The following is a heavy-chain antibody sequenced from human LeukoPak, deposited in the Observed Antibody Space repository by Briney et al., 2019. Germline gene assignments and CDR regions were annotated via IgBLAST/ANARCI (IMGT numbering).Heavy chain of an antibody. CDR3: ARVSYDCSGGSCYSDRYFDY. Sequence: SQTLSLTCAISGDSVSSNSAAWNWIRQSPSSGLEWLGRTYYRSKWYNDYAVSVKSRITINPDTSKNQFSLQLNSVTPEDTAVYYCARVSYDCSGGSCYSDRYFDYWGQGTLVTVSS. J-gene: IGHJ4*02. V-gene: IGHV6-1*01. CDR1: GDSVSSNSAA. CDR2: TYYRSKWYN. D-gene: IGHD2-15*01.